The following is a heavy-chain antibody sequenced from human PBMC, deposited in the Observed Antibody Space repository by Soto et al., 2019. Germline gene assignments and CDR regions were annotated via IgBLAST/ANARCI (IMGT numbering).Heavy chain of an antibody. V-gene: IGHV3-30*14. Sequence: GGSLRLACAASGFTFSSYAMHWVRQAPGKGLAWVAVITYDGRNKYYADSVKGRFTISRDNSKNTLYLQISRLKAEDTAVYYCVKEKTIFGVVINPDWFDPWGQGTLVTVTS. CDR3: VKEKTIFGVVINPDWFDP. CDR2: ITYDGRNK. CDR1: GFTFSSYA. J-gene: IGHJ5*02. D-gene: IGHD3-3*01.